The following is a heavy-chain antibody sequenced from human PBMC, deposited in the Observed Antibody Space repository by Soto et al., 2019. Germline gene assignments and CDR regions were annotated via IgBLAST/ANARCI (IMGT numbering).Heavy chain of an antibody. V-gene: IGHV3-11*01. D-gene: IGHD3-22*01. CDR2: ISSSGSTI. J-gene: IGHJ4*02. CDR1: GFTFSDYY. Sequence: LRLSCAASGFTFSDYYMSWIRQAPGKGLEWVSYISSSGSTIYYADSVKGRFTISRDNAKNSLYLQMNSLRAEDTAVYYCASEPNYDSSGYYYGYWGQGTLVTVSS. CDR3: ASEPNYDSSGYYYGY.